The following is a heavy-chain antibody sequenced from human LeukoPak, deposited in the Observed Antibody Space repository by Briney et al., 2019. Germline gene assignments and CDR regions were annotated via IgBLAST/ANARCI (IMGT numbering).Heavy chain of an antibody. Sequence: SETLSLTCAVYGGTFSGYYWSWIRQPPGRGLEWIGEINHSGSTNYNPSLKSRVTISVDTSKNQFSLKLSYVLAADTAVYYCAGRSGRSQLLYSGAYYYGMDGWGQGTTVTVYS. CDR2: INHSGST. J-gene: IGHJ6*02. D-gene: IGHD2-2*02. CDR1: GGTFSGYY. CDR3: AGRSGRSQLLYSGAYYYGMDG. V-gene: IGHV4-34*08.